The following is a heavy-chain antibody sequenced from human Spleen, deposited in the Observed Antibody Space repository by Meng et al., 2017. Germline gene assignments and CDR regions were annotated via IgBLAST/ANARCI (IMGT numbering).Heavy chain of an antibody. D-gene: IGHD6-19*01. CDR3: ARDFTSGSSGDP. CDR2: ITPGSGNT. J-gene: IGHJ5*02. V-gene: IGHV1-3*01. Sequence: QVQLVQSGAEVKKPGASVKVSCKAFGYTFTSYAMHWVRQAPGQSLEWMGWITPGSGNTKYSQKFQGRLTITTDTSASTAYMELSTLRSEDTAVYYCARDFTSGSSGDPWGQGTLVTVSS. CDR1: GYTFTSYA.